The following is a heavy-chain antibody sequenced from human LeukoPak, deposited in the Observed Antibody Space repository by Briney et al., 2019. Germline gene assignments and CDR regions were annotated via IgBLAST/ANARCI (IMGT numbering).Heavy chain of an antibody. CDR3: VRDRGNSYFDY. J-gene: IGHJ4*02. D-gene: IGHD3-10*01. CDR2: IYYDGGNK. CDR1: GFTFRNFG. V-gene: IGHV3-33*01. Sequence: GRSLRLSCAASGFTFRNFGMHWVRQPPGKGLEWVAIIYYDGGNKYYADSVRGRFTISRDNSKFTVNLQMDSLRADDTAVYYCVRDRGNSYFDYWGQGIVVTVSA.